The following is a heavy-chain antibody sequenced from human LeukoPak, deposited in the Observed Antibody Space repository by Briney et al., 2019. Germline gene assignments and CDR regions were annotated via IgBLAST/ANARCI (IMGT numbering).Heavy chain of an antibody. CDR3: ARARGSGTYYNYFED. CDR2: VSWNSGNI. CDR1: GFTFGHYA. Sequence: TGGSLRLSCAASGFTFGHYAMHWVRQTPGKGLEWVSGVSWNSGNIDYADSVKGRFTISRDNAQNSLYLQMNSLRPEDMAFYYCARARGSGTYYNYFEDWGQGTLVTVSS. D-gene: IGHD3-10*01. V-gene: IGHV3-9*03. J-gene: IGHJ4*02.